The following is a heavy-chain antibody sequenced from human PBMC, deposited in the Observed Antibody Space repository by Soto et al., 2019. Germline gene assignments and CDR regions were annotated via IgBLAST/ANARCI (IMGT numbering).Heavy chain of an antibody. D-gene: IGHD3-22*01. V-gene: IGHV1-18*01. Sequence: QVQLVQSGAEVKKPGASVKVSCKASGYTFTSYGISWVRQAPGQGLEWMGWISAYNGNTNYAQKLQGRVTMTTDTSTSRAYMELRSLRSDDTAVYYCARDQPQYYYDSSGYFDYWGQGTLVTVSS. CDR2: ISAYNGNT. CDR1: GYTFTSYG. J-gene: IGHJ4*02. CDR3: ARDQPQYYYDSSGYFDY.